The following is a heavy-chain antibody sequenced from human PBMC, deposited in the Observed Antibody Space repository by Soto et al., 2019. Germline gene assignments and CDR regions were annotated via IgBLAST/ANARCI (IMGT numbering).Heavy chain of an antibody. CDR2: IYYDGSV. D-gene: IGHD6-19*01. J-gene: IGHJ4*02. Sequence: ETLSLTCTVSGGAIRNSIYYWGWIRQPPGKGLEWIGTIYYDGSVAYSPSLKSRVTLSVDTSRNHFSVKINSVTAADTAVYFCARHRIAVAGPLDYGGQGTLVTVS. V-gene: IGHV4-39*01. CDR1: GGAIRNSIYY. CDR3: ARHRIAVAGPLDY.